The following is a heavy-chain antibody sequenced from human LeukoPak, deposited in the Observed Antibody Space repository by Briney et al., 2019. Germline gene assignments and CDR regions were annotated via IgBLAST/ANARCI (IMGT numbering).Heavy chain of an antibody. CDR1: GFTFSSYE. J-gene: IGHJ6*02. Sequence: GGSLRLSCAASGFTFSSYEMNWVRQAPGKGLEWVSYISSSGSTIYYADSVKGRFTISRDNAKNSLYLQMNSLRAEDTAVYYCSSGVRGVHYYYGMDVWGQGTTVTVSS. CDR2: ISSSGSTI. D-gene: IGHD3-10*01. CDR3: SSGVRGVHYYYGMDV. V-gene: IGHV3-48*03.